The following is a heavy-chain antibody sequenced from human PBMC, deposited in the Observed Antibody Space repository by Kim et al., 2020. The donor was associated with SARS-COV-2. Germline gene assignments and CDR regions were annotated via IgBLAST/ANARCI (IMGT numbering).Heavy chain of an antibody. J-gene: IGHJ4*02. CDR3: AKDFSDTAMVLHFDY. D-gene: IGHD5-18*01. Sequence: GGSLRLSCAASGFTFSSYAMHWVRQAPGKGLEWVAVIWYDGSNKYYADSVKGRFTISRDNSKNTLYLQMNSLRAEDTAVYYCAKDFSDTAMVLHFDYWGQGTLVTVSS. CDR1: GFTFSSYA. CDR2: IWYDGSNK. V-gene: IGHV3-33*06.